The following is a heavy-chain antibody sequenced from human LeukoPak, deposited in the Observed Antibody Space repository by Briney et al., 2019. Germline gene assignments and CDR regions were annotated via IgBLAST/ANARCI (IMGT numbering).Heavy chain of an antibody. J-gene: IGHJ4*02. CDR3: ALDGYYGSGSRFDY. CDR2: IIPIFGTA. Sequence: GASVKVSCKASGGTFSSYAISWVRQAPGQGLEWMGGIIPIFGTANYAQKFQGRATITTDESTSTAYMELSSLRSEDTAVYYCALDGYYGSGSRFDYWGQGTLVTVSS. D-gene: IGHD3-10*01. CDR1: GGTFSSYA. V-gene: IGHV1-69*05.